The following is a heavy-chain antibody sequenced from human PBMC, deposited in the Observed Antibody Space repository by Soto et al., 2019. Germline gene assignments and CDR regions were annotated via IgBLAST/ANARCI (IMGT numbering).Heavy chain of an antibody. CDR1: GYSFTDYH. J-gene: IGHJ5*02. Sequence: ASVKVSCKASGYSFTDYHIHWVRQAPGQGLEWMGWISAYNGNTNYAQKLQGRVTMTTDTSTSTAYMELRSLRSDDTAVYYCARVMVRSHWFDPWGQGTLVTVSS. D-gene: IGHD3-10*01. V-gene: IGHV1-18*04. CDR2: ISAYNGNT. CDR3: ARVMVRSHWFDP.